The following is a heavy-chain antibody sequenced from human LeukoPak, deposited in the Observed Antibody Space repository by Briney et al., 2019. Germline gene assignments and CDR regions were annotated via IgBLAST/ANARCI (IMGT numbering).Heavy chain of an antibody. CDR3: ATDRYSSSWYWSDAFDI. Sequence: ASVKVSCKVSGYTLTELSMHWVRQAPGKGLEWMGGFDPEDGETIYAQRFQGRVTMTEDTSTDTAYMELSSLRSEDTAVYYCATDRYSSSWYWSDAFDIWGQGTMVTVSS. J-gene: IGHJ3*02. D-gene: IGHD6-13*01. V-gene: IGHV1-24*01. CDR1: GYTLTELS. CDR2: FDPEDGET.